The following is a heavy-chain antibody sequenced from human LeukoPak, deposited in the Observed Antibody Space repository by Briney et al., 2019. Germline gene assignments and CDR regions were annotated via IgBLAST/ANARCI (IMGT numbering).Heavy chain of an antibody. CDR1: GYTLTELS. J-gene: IGHJ1*01. Sequence: ASVKVSCKVSGYTLTELSMHWVRQAPGKGLEWMGGFDPEDGETIYAQKFQGRVTMTEDTSTDTAYMELSSLRSEDTAVYYCATGVPTAGDLVALVGLFQHWGQGTLVTVSS. CDR3: ATGVPTAGDLVALVGLFQH. D-gene: IGHD2-8*02. CDR2: FDPEDGET. V-gene: IGHV1-24*01.